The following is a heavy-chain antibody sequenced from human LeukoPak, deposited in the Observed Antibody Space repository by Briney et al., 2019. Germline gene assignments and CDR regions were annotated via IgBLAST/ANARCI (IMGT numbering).Heavy chain of an antibody. CDR3: ARGDSSGYPFDEFDY. Sequence: GGSLRLSCAASGFTFSSYSMNWVRQAPGKGLEWVSYISSSSSTIYYADSVKGRFTISRDNAKNSQYLQMNSLRDEDTAVYYCARGDSSGYPFDEFDYWGQGTLVTVSS. J-gene: IGHJ4*02. CDR2: ISSSSSTI. D-gene: IGHD3-22*01. CDR1: GFTFSSYS. V-gene: IGHV3-48*02.